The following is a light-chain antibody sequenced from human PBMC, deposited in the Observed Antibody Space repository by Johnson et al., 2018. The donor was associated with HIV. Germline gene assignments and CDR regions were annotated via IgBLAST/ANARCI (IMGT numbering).Light chain of an antibody. V-gene: IGLV1-51*02. CDR3: GTWDTSLSAGGV. CDR1: SSNIGSNY. J-gene: IGLJ1*01. Sequence: QSVLTQPPSVSAAPGQKVTIYCYGSSSNIGSNYVSWYQLLPGTAPKLLIYKNNKRPSGIPDRFSGSKSGTSATLGITGLQPGDEADYYCGTWDTSLSAGGVFGTGTKVTVL. CDR2: KNN.